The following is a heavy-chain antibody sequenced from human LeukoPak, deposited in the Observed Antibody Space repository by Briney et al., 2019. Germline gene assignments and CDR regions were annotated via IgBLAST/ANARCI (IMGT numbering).Heavy chain of an antibody. CDR1: GFTFSSYS. J-gene: IGHJ6*02. V-gene: IGHV3-21*04. Sequence: GGSLRLSCAASGFTFSSYSMNWVRQAPGKGLEWVSSISSSSSYIYYADSVKGRFTISRDNSKNTLYLQMNSLRAEDTAVYYCAKDTGIQLWEDYYGMDVWGQGTTVTVSS. CDR3: AKDTGIQLWEDYYGMDV. D-gene: IGHD5-18*01. CDR2: ISSSSSYI.